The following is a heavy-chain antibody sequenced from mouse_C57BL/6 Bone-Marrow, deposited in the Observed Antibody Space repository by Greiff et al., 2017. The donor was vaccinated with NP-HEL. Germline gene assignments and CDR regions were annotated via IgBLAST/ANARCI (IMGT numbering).Heavy chain of an antibody. V-gene: IGHV1-19*01. CDR1: GYTFTDYY. J-gene: IGHJ2*01. CDR2: INPYNGGT. Sequence: VQLKQSGPVLVKPGASVKMSCKASGYTFTDYYMNWVKQSHGKSLEWIGVINPYNGGTSYNQKFKGKATLTVAKSSSTAYMELNSLTSEDSAVYYCARSESNLDYWGQGTTLTVSS. D-gene: IGHD2-5*01. CDR3: ARSESNLDY.